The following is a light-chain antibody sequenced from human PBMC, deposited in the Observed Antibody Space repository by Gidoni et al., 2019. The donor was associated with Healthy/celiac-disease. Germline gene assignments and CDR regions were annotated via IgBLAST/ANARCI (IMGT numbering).Light chain of an antibody. J-gene: IGKJ2*01. CDR2: DAS. Sequence: IVLTQSPATLSLSPGERATLSCRASQSVSSYVAWYQQKPGQAPRLLIYDASNRATGIPARFSGSGSGTDFTLTISSLEPEDFAVYYCQQRSNWPPMYTFGQGTKLEIK. CDR1: QSVSSY. CDR3: QQRSNWPPMYT. V-gene: IGKV3-11*01.